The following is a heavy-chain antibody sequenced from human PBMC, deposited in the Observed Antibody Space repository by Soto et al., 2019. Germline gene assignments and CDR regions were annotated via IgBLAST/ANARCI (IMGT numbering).Heavy chain of an antibody. CDR1: GGSISSYY. J-gene: IGHJ6*02. CDR3: ARCGLDYGMDV. D-gene: IGHD3-16*01. Sequence: SETLSLTCTVSGGSISSYYWRWTRQPAGKGLEWIGRFYPTGKTNYNPSLQSRLTMSADTSRNQFSLNLTSVTAADTAVYYCARCGLDYGMDVWGQGTTVTVSS. CDR2: FYPTGKT. V-gene: IGHV4-4*07.